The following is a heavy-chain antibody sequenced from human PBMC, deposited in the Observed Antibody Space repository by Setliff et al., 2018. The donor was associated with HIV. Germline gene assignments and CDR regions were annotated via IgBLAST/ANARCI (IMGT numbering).Heavy chain of an antibody. D-gene: IGHD6-19*01. Sequence: ASVKVSCKASGYTFTSYGISWVRQAPGQGLEWMGWISAYNGNTNYAQKLQGRVTMTTDTSTSTAYMKLRSLRSDDTAVYYCVSTAVAGRANYFDYWGQGTLVTVSS. V-gene: IGHV1-18*01. J-gene: IGHJ4*02. CDR1: GYTFTSYG. CDR3: VSTAVAGRANYFDY. CDR2: ISAYNGNT.